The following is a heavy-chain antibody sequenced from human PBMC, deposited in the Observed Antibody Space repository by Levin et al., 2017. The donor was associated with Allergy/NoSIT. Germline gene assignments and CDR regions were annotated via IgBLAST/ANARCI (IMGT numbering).Heavy chain of an antibody. CDR2: INPQTGVT. J-gene: IGHJ6*03. CDR1: GYTFTGYY. V-gene: IGHV1-2*02. CDR3: ARSIGFFWGYYYYMDV. Sequence: ASVKVSCKASGYTFTGYYLHWVRQAPGQGLELMGWINPQTGVTNFAQRFQGRVTMTRDTSISTAYMELSRLRSDDTAVFYCARSIGFFWGYYYYMDVWGEGTTVTVSS. D-gene: IGHD3-16*01.